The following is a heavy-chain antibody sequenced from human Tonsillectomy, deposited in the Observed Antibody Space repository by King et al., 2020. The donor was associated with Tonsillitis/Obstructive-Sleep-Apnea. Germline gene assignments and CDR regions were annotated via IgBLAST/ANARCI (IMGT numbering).Heavy chain of an antibody. CDR3: ARDSRVAVTGNWFDP. D-gene: IGHD6-19*01. J-gene: IGHJ5*02. Sequence: QLVQSGAEVKKPGASVQVSCKASGYIFIGYYMHWVRQDPGQGLEWMGWINPNSGGTNYSQKFQGRVTMTRETSISTAYMELSRLRSDDTAVYYCARDSRVAVTGNWFDPWGQGTLVTVSS. CDR2: INPNSGGT. CDR1: GYIFIGYY. V-gene: IGHV1-2*02.